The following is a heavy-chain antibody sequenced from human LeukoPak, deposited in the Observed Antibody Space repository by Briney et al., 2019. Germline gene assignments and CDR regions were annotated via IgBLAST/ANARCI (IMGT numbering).Heavy chain of an antibody. CDR2: INPNSGGT. D-gene: IGHD5-24*01. Sequence: ASVKVSCKASGYTFTSYGISWVRQAPGQGLEWMGWINPNSGGTNYAQKFQGRVTMTRDTSISTAYMELSRLRSDDTAVYYCARPTYDGYPGGVEAFDIWGQGTMVTVSS. J-gene: IGHJ3*02. CDR1: GYTFTSYG. CDR3: ARPTYDGYPGGVEAFDI. V-gene: IGHV1-2*02.